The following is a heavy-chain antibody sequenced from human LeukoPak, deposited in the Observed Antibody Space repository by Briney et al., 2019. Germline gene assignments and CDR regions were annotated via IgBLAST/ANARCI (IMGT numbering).Heavy chain of an antibody. D-gene: IGHD6-19*01. CDR1: GLHFSGTA. V-gene: IGHV3-23*01. Sequence: GGSLRLSCAASGLHFSGTAMSWVRQAPGKGLEWVSSISHDGMNTYYADSVKGRFTISRDNCKKTVSLEMISLTTADTGVYYCAKDGAQYSSGPECDPRGQGALVTVSP. CDR2: ISHDGMNT. J-gene: IGHJ5*02. CDR3: AKDGAQYSSGPECDP.